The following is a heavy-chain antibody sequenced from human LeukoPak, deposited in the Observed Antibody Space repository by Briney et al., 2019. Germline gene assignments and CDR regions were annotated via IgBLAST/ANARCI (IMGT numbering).Heavy chain of an antibody. V-gene: IGHV3-23*01. CDR2: ISGSGGST. D-gene: IGHD2-2*01. J-gene: IGHJ4*02. CDR1: GFTFSSYA. Sequence: GGSLRLSCAASGFTFSSYAMSWVRQAPGKGLEWVSAISGSGGSTYYADSVKGRFTISRDNSKNTLYLQMNSLRAEDTAVYYCAKAPRLGYCSSTSCLYFDYWGQGILVTVSS. CDR3: AKAPRLGYCSSTSCLYFDY.